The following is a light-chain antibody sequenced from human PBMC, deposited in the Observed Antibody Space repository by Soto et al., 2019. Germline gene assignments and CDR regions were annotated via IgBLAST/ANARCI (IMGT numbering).Light chain of an antibody. Sequence: ETVLTQSPGTLSLSPGERATLSCRASQSLRNNYVAWYQQRPGQAPRLLIYDASSRATGIPSRFSGSGSGTDFILRISRLEPEDFAMYYCQQYDNSPWTFGQGTKVDI. CDR2: DAS. CDR1: QSLRNNY. CDR3: QQYDNSPWT. V-gene: IGKV3-20*01. J-gene: IGKJ1*01.